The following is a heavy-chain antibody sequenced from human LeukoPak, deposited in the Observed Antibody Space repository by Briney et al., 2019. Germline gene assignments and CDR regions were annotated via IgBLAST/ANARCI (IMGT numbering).Heavy chain of an antibody. D-gene: IGHD1-26*01. CDR3: VRDRELTY. V-gene: IGHV4-61*08. Sequence: SQTLSLTCTVSGGSISSGGYYWSWIRQPPGKGLEWIGYIYNSGNTDYNPSLKGRVTISVDTSKNQFSLKLSSVTVADTAVYYCVRDRELTYWGQGTLVTVSS. CDR1: GGSISSGGYY. J-gene: IGHJ4*02. CDR2: IYNSGNT.